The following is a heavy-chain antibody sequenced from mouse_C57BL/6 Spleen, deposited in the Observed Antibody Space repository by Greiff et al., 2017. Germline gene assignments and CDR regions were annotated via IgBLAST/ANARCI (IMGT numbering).Heavy chain of an antibody. Sequence: VQLKESGGDLVKPGGSLKLSCAASGFTFSSYGMSWVRQTPDKRLEWVATISSGGSYTYYPDSVKGRFTISRDNAKNTLYLQMSSLKSEDTAMYYCARHEYYDCDEAWFAYWGQGTLVTVSA. CDR2: ISSGGSYT. J-gene: IGHJ3*01. V-gene: IGHV5-6*01. D-gene: IGHD2-4*01. CDR1: GFTFSSYG. CDR3: ARHEYYDCDEAWFAY.